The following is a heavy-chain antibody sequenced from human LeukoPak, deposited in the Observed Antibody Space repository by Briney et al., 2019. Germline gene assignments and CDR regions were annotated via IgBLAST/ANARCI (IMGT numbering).Heavy chain of an antibody. CDR3: AREALLTSGYNFDY. J-gene: IGHJ4*02. Sequence: SETLSLTCTVSGYSINSGYYWVCIRQPPGKALEWVGSLYHSGSTYYNPALKSRVTISVDTSKNQFSLKLSSVTAADTAVYYCAREALLTSGYNFDYWGQGTLVTVSS. CDR1: GYSINSGYY. CDR2: LYHSGST. V-gene: IGHV4-38-2*02. D-gene: IGHD3-3*01.